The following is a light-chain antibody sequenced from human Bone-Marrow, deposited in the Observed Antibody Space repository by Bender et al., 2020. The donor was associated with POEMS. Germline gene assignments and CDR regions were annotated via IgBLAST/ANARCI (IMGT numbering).Light chain of an antibody. CDR1: SSDVGSYNL. Sequence: QSALTQPASVSGFPGQSIIISCTGTSSDVGSYNLVSWYQQHPGKAPKLMIYEGSKRPSGVSNRFSGSKSGNTASLTISGLQAEDEADYYCCSYAGSSTLVFGGGTKLTVL. J-gene: IGLJ2*01. V-gene: IGLV2-23*01. CDR2: EGS. CDR3: CSYAGSSTLV.